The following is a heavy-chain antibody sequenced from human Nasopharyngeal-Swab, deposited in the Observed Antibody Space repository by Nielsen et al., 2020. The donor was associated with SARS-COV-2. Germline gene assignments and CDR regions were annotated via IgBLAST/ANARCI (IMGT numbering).Heavy chain of an antibody. CDR1: EFTFNDLV. CDR2: IRSKTHSYTT. V-gene: IGHV3-73*01. J-gene: IGHJ4*02. Sequence: GGSLRLSCVASEFTFNDLVFHWVPTASGKGPEWVCPIRSKTHSYTTDYAASVKGRFTISRDDSKNTAYLHMNSLESEDTAVYYCSTLPIPALGADYWGQGTLVTVSS. CDR3: STLPIPALGADY. D-gene: IGHD3-16*01.